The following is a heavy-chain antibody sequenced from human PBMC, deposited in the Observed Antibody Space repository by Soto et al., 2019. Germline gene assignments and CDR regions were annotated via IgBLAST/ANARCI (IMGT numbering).Heavy chain of an antibody. CDR2: ISYDGSNK. CDR1: GFTFSSYA. Sequence: QVQLVESGGGVVQPGRSPRLSCAASGFTFSSYAMHWVRQAPGKGLEWVAVISYDGSNKYYADSVKGRFTISRDNSKNTLYLQMNSLRAEDTAVYYCARAKLGDSSSSTFDYWGQGTLVTVSS. D-gene: IGHD6-6*01. V-gene: IGHV3-30-3*01. CDR3: ARAKLGDSSSSTFDY. J-gene: IGHJ4*02.